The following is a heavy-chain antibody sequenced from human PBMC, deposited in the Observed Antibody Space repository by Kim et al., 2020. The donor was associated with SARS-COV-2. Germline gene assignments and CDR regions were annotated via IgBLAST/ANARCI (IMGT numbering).Heavy chain of an antibody. CDR3: ATSERGDILTGYYNGYYYYGMDV. CDR1: GGYISSGSYY. D-gene: IGHD3-9*01. CDR2: IYTSGST. J-gene: IGHJ6*02. V-gene: IGHV4-61*02. Sequence: SETLSLTCTVSGGYISSGSYYWSWIRQPAGKGLEWIGRIYTSGSTNYNPSLKSRVTISVDTSKNQFSLKLSSVTAADTAVYYCATSERGDILTGYYNGYYYYGMDVWGQGTTVTVSS.